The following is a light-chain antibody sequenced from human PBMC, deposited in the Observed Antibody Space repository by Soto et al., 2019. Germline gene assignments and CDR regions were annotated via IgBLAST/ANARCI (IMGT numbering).Light chain of an antibody. Sequence: DIQMTQSPSTLSALVGDRVTSTCRASQTISSWLAWYQQKPGKAPNLLIYDASTLMSGVPSRFSGSGSGTEFTLTISSLQPGDFATYYCQQSETYPLTFGQGTRLEIK. CDR3: QQSETYPLT. V-gene: IGKV1-5*01. J-gene: IGKJ5*01. CDR2: DAS. CDR1: QTISSW.